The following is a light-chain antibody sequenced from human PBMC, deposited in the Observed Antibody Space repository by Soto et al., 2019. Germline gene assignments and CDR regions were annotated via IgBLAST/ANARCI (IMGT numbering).Light chain of an antibody. Sequence: QSALTQPPSASGSPGQSVAISCTGTSSDVGGYNYVSGYQQHPGKAPKLMIYEVNKRPSGVPDRFSGSKSGNTASLTVSGLQAEDEADYYCSSYAGSSNVFGTGTQLTVL. CDR2: EVN. J-gene: IGLJ1*01. CDR1: SSDVGGYNY. V-gene: IGLV2-8*01. CDR3: SSYAGSSNV.